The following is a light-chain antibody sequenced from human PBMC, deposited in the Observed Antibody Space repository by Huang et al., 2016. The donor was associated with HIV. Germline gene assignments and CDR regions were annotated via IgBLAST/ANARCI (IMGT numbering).Light chain of an antibody. CDR1: QGISSN. J-gene: IGKJ2*01. V-gene: IGKV3-15*01. Sequence: EMVMTQSPDTLSVSPGESVTLSGRASQGISSNLAWHQQKPGQAPRLLIHGASTRAAGIPARFSGSGSEIAFSLTINSLQSEDSAIYYCLQYNNWPRTFGQGTKLEIK. CDR3: LQYNNWPRT. CDR2: GAS.